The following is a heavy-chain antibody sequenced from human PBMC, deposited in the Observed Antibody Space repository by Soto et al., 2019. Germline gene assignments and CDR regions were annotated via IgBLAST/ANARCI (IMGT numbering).Heavy chain of an antibody. V-gene: IGHV1-2*04. Sequence: QVQLVQSGAEVKKPGASVKVSCKASGYTFTGYYMHWVRQAPGQGLEWMGWINPNSGGTNYAQKFQGWFTMTRDTCISTAYMELSRLRSDDAAVYYCAREYSSGRRFDYWGQGILVTVSS. CDR2: INPNSGGT. CDR3: AREYSSGRRFDY. J-gene: IGHJ4*02. CDR1: GYTFTGYY. D-gene: IGHD6-25*01.